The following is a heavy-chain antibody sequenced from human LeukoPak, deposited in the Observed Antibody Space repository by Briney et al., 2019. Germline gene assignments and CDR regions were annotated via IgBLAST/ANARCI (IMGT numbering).Heavy chain of an antibody. D-gene: IGHD6-6*01. J-gene: IGHJ4*02. V-gene: IGHV3-23*01. CDR1: GFNFSSNG. Sequence: GGSLRLSCAASGFNFSSNGMSWVSQATRKGQDWVPSTDGGGVIIYYADSVKGRFTISRDNSKNALYLQMSSLRAEDTAVYYCARGAIAARRFDYWGQGALVTVSS. CDR2: TDGGGVII. CDR3: ARGAIAARRFDY.